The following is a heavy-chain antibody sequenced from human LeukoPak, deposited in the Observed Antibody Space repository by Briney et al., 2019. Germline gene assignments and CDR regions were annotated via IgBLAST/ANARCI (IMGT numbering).Heavy chain of an antibody. CDR1: GFTFSNYA. CDR2: TSGNGGTT. D-gene: IGHD5-24*01. J-gene: IGHJ4*02. V-gene: IGHV3-64*01. Sequence: PGGSLRLSCAASGFTFSNYAMQWVRQAPEKRLEYVSGTSGNGGTTYYANSVRGRFTMSRDNSRNTLYLQTGSLRPEDTAVYYCARDGKATNDYWGQGTLVTVSS. CDR3: ARDGKATNDY.